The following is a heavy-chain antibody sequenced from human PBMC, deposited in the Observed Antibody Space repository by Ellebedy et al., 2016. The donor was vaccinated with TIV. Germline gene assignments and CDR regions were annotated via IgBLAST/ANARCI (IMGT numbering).Heavy chain of an antibody. CDR1: GYTFTSYY. CDR3: AGDKRGYYDKTEGDAFDI. D-gene: IGHD3-22*01. V-gene: IGHV1-46*01. Sequence: AASVKVSCKASGYTFTSYYIHWVRQAPGQGLEWMGIINPSGCSTSYAQKFQGRVTMTRDTSTSTVYMELSSLRSEDTAVYYCAGDKRGYYDKTEGDAFDIWGQGTMVTVSS. J-gene: IGHJ3*02. CDR2: INPSGCST.